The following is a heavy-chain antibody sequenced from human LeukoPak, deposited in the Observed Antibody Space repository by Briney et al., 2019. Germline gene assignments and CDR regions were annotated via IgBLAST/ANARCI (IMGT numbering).Heavy chain of an antibody. J-gene: IGHJ6*03. V-gene: IGHV1-18*01. CDR3: ARDGGSTVTTGFLSHPDYYYYYYMDV. Sequence: ASVKVSCKASGYTLTSYGISWVRQAPGEGLEWMGWISAYTGNTNYAQKFQGRVTITTDESTSTAYMELSSLRSEDTAVYYCARDGGSTVTTGFLSHPDYYYYYYMDVWGKGTTVTVSS. D-gene: IGHD4-11*01. CDR1: GYTLTSYG. CDR2: ISAYTGNT.